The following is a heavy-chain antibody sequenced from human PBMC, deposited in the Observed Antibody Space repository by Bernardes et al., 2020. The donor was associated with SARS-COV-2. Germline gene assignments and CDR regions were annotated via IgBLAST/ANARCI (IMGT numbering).Heavy chain of an antibody. V-gene: IGHV3-23*01. CDR3: EDTTARRSDF. D-gene: IGHD1-26*01. CDR2: ISDSGGNT. J-gene: IGHJ4*02. CDR1: GFTFSTYV. Sequence: GGSLRLSCATSGFTFSTYVMTWVRQAPGKGLEWVSSISDSGGNTFYAYSVKGRFTISRDNSNNTFYLQMNSLRGDDTAVYYCEDTTARRSDFWGQGTLVSVSS.